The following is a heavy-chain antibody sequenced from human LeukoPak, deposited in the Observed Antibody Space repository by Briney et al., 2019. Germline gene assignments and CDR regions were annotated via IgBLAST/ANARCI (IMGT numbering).Heavy chain of an antibody. CDR1: GFTFSSYG. J-gene: IGHJ4*02. D-gene: IGHD6-13*01. Sequence: GGSLRLSCAASGFTFSSYGMHWVRQAPGKGLEWVAVISYDGSKTYYADSVKGRFTISRDNSKNTLYLQMNSQRAEDTAVYYCARDDQERQQLVPDYRGQGTLVTVSS. CDR2: ISYDGSKT. CDR3: ARDDQERQQLVPDY. V-gene: IGHV3-30*03.